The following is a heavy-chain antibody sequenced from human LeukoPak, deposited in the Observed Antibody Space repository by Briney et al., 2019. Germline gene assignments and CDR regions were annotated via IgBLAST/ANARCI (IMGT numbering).Heavy chain of an antibody. Sequence: SSETLSLTCTVSGGSISSSSYYWGWIRQSPGKGLEWLGSIYYSGNTHYSPSLKSRVTMSVDTSKKQFSLKLSSVTAADTAVYYCARGTGRQSGNSYDYWGQGTLVTVSS. CDR2: IYYSGNT. D-gene: IGHD4-23*01. CDR3: ARGTGRQSGNSYDY. J-gene: IGHJ4*02. V-gene: IGHV4-39*07. CDR1: GGSISSSSYY.